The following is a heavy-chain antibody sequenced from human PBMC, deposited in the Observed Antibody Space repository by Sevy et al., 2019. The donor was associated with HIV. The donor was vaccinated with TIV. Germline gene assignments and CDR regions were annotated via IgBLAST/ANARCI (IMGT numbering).Heavy chain of an antibody. CDR3: ARKRDKSLDY. CDR1: GYTFTSYG. Sequence: ASVKVSCKASGYTFTSYGISWVRQAPGQGLELMGWISAYNGNTKYAQKFQGRVTMTTDTSTSTAYRTTDTSTRTAYMELRSLRSDDTAVYYCARKRDKSLDYWGQGTPVTVSS. V-gene: IGHV1-18*01. CDR2: ISAYNGNT. J-gene: IGHJ4*02.